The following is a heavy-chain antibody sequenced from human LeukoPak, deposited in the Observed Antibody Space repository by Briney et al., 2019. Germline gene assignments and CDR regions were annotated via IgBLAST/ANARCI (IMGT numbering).Heavy chain of an antibody. V-gene: IGHV1-46*01. J-gene: IGHJ3*02. CDR2: INPSGGST. CDR1: GYTFTSYY. CDR3: ARGRTYYYDSSGYGAFDI. Sequence: ASVKVSCKASGYTFTSYYMHWVRQAPGQGLEWMGIINPSGGSTSYAQKFQGRVTITTDESTSTAYMERSSLRSEDTAVYYCARGRTYYYDSSGYGAFDIWGQGTMVTVSS. D-gene: IGHD3-22*01.